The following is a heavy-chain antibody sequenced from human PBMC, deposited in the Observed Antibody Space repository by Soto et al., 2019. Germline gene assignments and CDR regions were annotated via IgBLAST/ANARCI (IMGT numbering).Heavy chain of an antibody. D-gene: IGHD6-13*01. CDR1: GDTFSSST. Sequence: SVKVSCKASGDTFSSSTISWVRQAPGQGLEWMGRIIPMVDTADYGQKFQGRVTITADKSTITVYMEMSSLRSEDTAVYYCARTSGSSWYLYWGR. J-gene: IGHJ2*01. V-gene: IGHV1-69*08. CDR2: IIPMVDTA. CDR3: ARTSGSSWYLY.